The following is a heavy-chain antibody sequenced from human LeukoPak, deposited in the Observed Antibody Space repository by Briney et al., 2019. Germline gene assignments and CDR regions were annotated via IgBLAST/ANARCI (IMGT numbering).Heavy chain of an antibody. D-gene: IGHD3-3*01. J-gene: IGHJ4*02. V-gene: IGHV3-7*01. CDR3: ARLDDFWSGYYRG. CDR1: GFTFSSYW. CDR2: IKQDGSEK. Sequence: GSLRLSCAASGFTFSSYWMSWVRQAPGKGLEWVANIKQDGSEKYYVDSVKGRFTISRDNAKNSLYLQMNSLRAEDTAVYYCARLDDFWSGYYRGWGQGTLVTVSS.